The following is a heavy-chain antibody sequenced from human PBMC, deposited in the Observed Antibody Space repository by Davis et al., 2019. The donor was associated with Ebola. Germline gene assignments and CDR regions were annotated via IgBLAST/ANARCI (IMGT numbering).Heavy chain of an antibody. V-gene: IGHV1-18*04. J-gene: IGHJ4*02. CDR2: ISAYSGNT. Sequence: ASVKVSCKASGYTFTSYGISWVRQAPGQGLEWMGWISAYSGNTNYAQKLQGRVTMTTDTSAGTAYMEMSSLTSEDTAVYYCARTFVGGWLFDYWGQGTLVTVSS. D-gene: IGHD1-26*01. CDR1: GYTFTSYG. CDR3: ARTFVGGWLFDY.